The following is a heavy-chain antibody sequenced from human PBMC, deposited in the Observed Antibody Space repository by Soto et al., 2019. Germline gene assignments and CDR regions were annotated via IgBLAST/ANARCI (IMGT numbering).Heavy chain of an antibody. Sequence: QVQLVESGGGVVQPGRSLRLSCAASGFTFSSYAMHWVRQAPGKGLEWVAVISYDGSNKYYADSVKGRFTISRDNSKNTLYLQMNSLRAEDTAVYYCARGGGGLLRDRAFDYWGQGTLVTVSS. J-gene: IGHJ4*02. CDR3: ARGGGGLLRDRAFDY. D-gene: IGHD1-26*01. CDR1: GFTFSSYA. V-gene: IGHV3-30-3*01. CDR2: ISYDGSNK.